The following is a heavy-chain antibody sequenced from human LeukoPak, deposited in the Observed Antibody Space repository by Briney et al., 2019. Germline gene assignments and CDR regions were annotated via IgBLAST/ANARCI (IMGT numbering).Heavy chain of an antibody. CDR1: GYTFTGYY. J-gene: IGHJ1*01. CDR3: ARYSSGWYVEYFQH. D-gene: IGHD6-19*01. CDR2: INPNSGGT. Sequence: GASVKVSCKASGYTFTGYYMHWVRQAPGQRLEWMGWINPNSGGTNYAQKLQGRVTMTRDTSISTAYMELSRLRSDDTAVYYSARYSSGWYVEYFQHWGQGSLVTVPS. V-gene: IGHV1-2*02.